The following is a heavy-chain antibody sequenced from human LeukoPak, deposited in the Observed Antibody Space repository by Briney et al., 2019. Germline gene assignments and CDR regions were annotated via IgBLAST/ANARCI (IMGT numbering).Heavy chain of an antibody. V-gene: IGHV1-18*01. J-gene: IGHJ4*02. CDR1: GGTFSSYA. CDR3: ARDVSSWKYFDY. CDR2: ISAYNGNT. D-gene: IGHD6-13*01. Sequence: GASVKVSCKASGGTFSSYAISWVRQAPGQGLEWMGWISAYNGNTNYAQKLQGRVTMTTDTSTSTAYMELRSLRSDDTAVYYCARDVSSWKYFDYWGQGTLVTVSS.